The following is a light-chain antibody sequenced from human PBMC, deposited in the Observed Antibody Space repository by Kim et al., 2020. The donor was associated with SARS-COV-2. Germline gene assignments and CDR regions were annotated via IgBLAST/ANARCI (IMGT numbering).Light chain of an antibody. Sequence: AVGDRVTITYRASQGISNYLVWFQQKPGKVPKRLIYAASSLQSGVPSRFSGSGSGAEFTLAISSLQPEDFATYYCLQHNSYPPWTFGQGTKVDIK. CDR1: QGISNY. CDR3: LQHNSYPPWT. J-gene: IGKJ1*01. V-gene: IGKV1-17*03. CDR2: AAS.